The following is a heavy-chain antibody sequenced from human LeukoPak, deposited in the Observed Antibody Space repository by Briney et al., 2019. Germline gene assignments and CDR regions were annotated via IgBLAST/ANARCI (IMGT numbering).Heavy chain of an antibody. V-gene: IGHV4-59*01. D-gene: IGHD5-18*01. J-gene: IGHJ4*02. CDR3: ARVSGYFPLYYFDY. Sequence: PSETLSLTCTVSGGSISSYYWSWIRQPPGKGLEWIGYIYYSGSTNYNPSLKSRVTISVDTSKNQFSLKLSSVTAADTAVYYCARVSGYFPLYYFDYWGQGTLGTVSS. CDR1: GGSISSYY. CDR2: IYYSGST.